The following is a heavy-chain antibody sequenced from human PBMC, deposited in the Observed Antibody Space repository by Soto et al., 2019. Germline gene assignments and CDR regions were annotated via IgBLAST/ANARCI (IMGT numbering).Heavy chain of an antibody. V-gene: IGHV4-39*01. D-gene: IGHD1-26*01. J-gene: IGHJ4*02. CDR3: GRKENSGRHQSFDY. CDR2: FYNSGTI. CDR1: GVSITSSATYWC. Sequence: TLVTLSLACPVSGVSITSSATYWCWSWIRKPPGKGLEWIGTFYNSGTIYYNPSLKSRVTISVDTSTNQFFLKLNSVTAADTAVYYCGRKENSGRHQSFDYRGQGILVTVPQ.